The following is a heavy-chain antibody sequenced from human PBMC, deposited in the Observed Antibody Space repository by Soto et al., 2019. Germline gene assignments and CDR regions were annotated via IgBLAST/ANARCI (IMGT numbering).Heavy chain of an antibody. CDR2: INPSGGST. Sequence: ASVKVSCKASGYTFTIYYMHWVRQAPGQGLEWMGIINPSGGSTSYAQKLQGRVTMTRDTSTSTVYMELSSLRSEDTAVYYCAIDLGNYNLFDPWGQGTLVTVS. CDR3: AIDLGNYNLFDP. CDR1: GYTFTIYY. V-gene: IGHV1-46*03. D-gene: IGHD4-4*01. J-gene: IGHJ5*02.